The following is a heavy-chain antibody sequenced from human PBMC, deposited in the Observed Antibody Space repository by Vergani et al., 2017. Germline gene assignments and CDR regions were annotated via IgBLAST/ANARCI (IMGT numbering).Heavy chain of an antibody. V-gene: IGHV3-30*04. CDR2: ISYDGSNK. J-gene: IGHJ4*02. CDR3: ARAPYGDYRYFDY. Sequence: QVQLVESGGGVVQPGRSLRLSCAASGFTFSSYAMHWVRQAPGKGLEWVAVISYDGSNKYYADSVKGRFTISRGNSKNTLYLQMNSLRAEDTAVYYCARAPYGDYRYFDYWGQGTLVTVSS. D-gene: IGHD4-17*01. CDR1: GFTFSSYA.